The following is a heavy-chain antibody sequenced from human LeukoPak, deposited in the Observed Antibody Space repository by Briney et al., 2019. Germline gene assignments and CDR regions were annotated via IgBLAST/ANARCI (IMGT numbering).Heavy chain of an antibody. Sequence: SETLSLTCTVSGGSISSYYWSWIRQPPGKGLEWIGYIYYSGRTNYKPSLKSRVTMSVDTSKNQFSLKLSSVTAADPAVYYCARVGLGYSSSWYNLRYYFDYWGQGTLVTVSS. D-gene: IGHD6-13*01. V-gene: IGHV4-59*01. CDR2: IYYSGRT. J-gene: IGHJ4*02. CDR3: ARVGLGYSSSWYNLRYYFDY. CDR1: GGSISSYY.